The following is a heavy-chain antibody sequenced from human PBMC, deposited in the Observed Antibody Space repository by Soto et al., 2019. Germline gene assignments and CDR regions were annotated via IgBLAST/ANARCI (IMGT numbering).Heavy chain of an antibody. CDR1: GFTFSSHA. V-gene: IGHV3-23*01. D-gene: IGHD3-16*01. Sequence: EVQLLESGGGLVQPGGSLRLSCAASGFTFSSHAMSWVRQAPGKGREWVSGIRGSGSSTYYADSVKGRFTISRDNSKNTRYLQMNSLRAEDTAVYYCAKISKIVLGEKNAFDTWGQGTMVTVSS. CDR2: IRGSGSST. J-gene: IGHJ3*02. CDR3: AKISKIVLGEKNAFDT.